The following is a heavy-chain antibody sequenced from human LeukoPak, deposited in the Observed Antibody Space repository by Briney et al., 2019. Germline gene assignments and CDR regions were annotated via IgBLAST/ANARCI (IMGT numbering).Heavy chain of an antibody. Sequence: SETLSLTCAVYGVSFSDYYWSWIRQPPGKGLEWIGEINHSGSTNYNPSLKSRVTISVDTSKNQFSLKLNSVTAADTAVYYCARRFPYCYYMDVWGKGTTVTISS. CDR3: ARRFPYCYYMDV. CDR1: GVSFSDYY. CDR2: INHSGST. V-gene: IGHV4-34*01. J-gene: IGHJ6*03.